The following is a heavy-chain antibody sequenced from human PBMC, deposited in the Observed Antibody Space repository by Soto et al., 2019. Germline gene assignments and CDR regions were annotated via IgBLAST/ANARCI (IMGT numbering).Heavy chain of an antibody. J-gene: IGHJ4*02. V-gene: IGHV3-21*01. Sequence: GGSLRLSCAASGFTFSSYSMNWVRQAPGKGLDWVSSISSSSSYIYYADSVKVRFTISRDNAKNSLYLQMNSLRAEDTAVYYCASDVVVAGCLWGQGTLVTVSS. CDR2: ISSSSSYI. CDR1: GFTFSSYS. CDR3: ASDVVVAGCL. D-gene: IGHD2-15*01.